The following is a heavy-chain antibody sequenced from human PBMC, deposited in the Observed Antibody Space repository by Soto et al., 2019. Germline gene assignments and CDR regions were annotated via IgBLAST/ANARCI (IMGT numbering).Heavy chain of an antibody. D-gene: IGHD3-3*01. CDR2: IWYDGSKK. CDR1: GFTFSSFG. V-gene: IGHV3-33*01. CDR3: ARDASYYSLWSGYYPSRNGMDV. J-gene: IGHJ6*02. Sequence: QVQVVESGGGVVQPGRSLRLSCAASGFTFSSFGMHWVRQAPGKGLEWVSLIWYDGSKKSYGDSVKGRFTISRDNSRNTGYLQMNSLSADDTAVYYCARDASYYSLWSGYYPSRNGMDVWGQGTTVTVSS.